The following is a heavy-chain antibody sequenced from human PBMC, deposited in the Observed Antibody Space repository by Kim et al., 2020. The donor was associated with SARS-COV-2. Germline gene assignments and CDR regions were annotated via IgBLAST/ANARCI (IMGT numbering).Heavy chain of an antibody. V-gene: IGHV1-69*13. J-gene: IGHJ4*02. CDR3: AGLSIAARPGGYFDY. CDR1: GGTFSSYA. D-gene: IGHD6-6*01. Sequence: VKVSCKASGGTFSSYAISWVRQAPGQGLEWMGGIIPIFGTANYAQKFQGRVTITADESTSTAYMELSSLRSEDTAVYYCAGLSIAARPGGYFDYWGQGTLVTVSS. CDR2: IIPIFGTA.